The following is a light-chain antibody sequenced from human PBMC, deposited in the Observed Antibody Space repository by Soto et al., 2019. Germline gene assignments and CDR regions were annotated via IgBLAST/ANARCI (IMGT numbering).Light chain of an antibody. V-gene: IGLV2-23*01. J-gene: IGLJ1*01. CDR1: SSDVGSYNL. CDR3: CSFAGTSSYV. CDR2: EGS. Sequence: QSALTQPASVSGSPGQSITISCTGTSSDVGSYNLVSWYQQYPGKAPKLIIYEGSKRPSGVSNRFSGSKSGNTASLTISGLQAEDEADYYCCSFAGTSSYVFGTGTKLTVL.